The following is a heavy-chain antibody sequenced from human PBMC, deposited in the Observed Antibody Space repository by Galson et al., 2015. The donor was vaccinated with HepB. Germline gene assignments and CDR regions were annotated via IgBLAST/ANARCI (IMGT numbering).Heavy chain of an antibody. CDR1: GGTFSSYA. CDR2: IIPIFGTA. V-gene: IGHV1-69*06. D-gene: IGHD3-3*01. J-gene: IGHJ4*02. CDR3: ARDSFGWRTIFGVGGIFDY. Sequence: SVKVSCKASGGTFSSYAISWVRQAPGQGLEWMGGIIPIFGTANYAQKFQGRVTITADKSTSTAYMELSSLRSEDTAVYYCARDSFGWRTIFGVGGIFDYWGQGTLVTVSS.